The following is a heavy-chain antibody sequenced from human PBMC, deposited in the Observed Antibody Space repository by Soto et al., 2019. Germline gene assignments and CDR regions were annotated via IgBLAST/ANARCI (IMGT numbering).Heavy chain of an antibody. CDR3: TREVYSNYEYDGFDI. J-gene: IGHJ3*02. CDR2: INTDGSGT. D-gene: IGHD4-4*01. V-gene: IGHV3-74*01. Sequence: GGSLRLSCAASGFTFSSHWMHWVRQAPGKGLVWVSRINTDGSGTSYADSVKGRFTISRDNAKNTLYLQMNSLRAEDTAVYYCTREVYSNYEYDGFDIWGQGTTVTVSS. CDR1: GFTFSSHW.